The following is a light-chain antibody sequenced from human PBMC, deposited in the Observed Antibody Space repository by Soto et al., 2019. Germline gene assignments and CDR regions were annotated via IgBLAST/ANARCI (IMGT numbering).Light chain of an antibody. V-gene: IGKV1-12*01. CDR1: QGISSW. Sequence: DLQMTQSPSSASASVGDRVTITCRASQGISSWLAWYQKKPGKAPNILIYAASSLQSGVPSRFSGSGSGTDGTITISSLQNEDGAIYFCQQANSFTITFGQGTRLEIK. CDR3: QQANSFTIT. J-gene: IGKJ5*01. CDR2: AAS.